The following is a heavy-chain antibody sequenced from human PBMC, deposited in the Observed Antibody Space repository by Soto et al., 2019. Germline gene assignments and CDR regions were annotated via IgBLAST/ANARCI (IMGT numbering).Heavy chain of an antibody. CDR3: AKGSEVARQELDY. V-gene: IGHV3-30*18. CDR1: GFTFSNFG. Sequence: QVQLVESGGGVVQPGRSLRLSCAASGFTFSNFGMHWVRQAPGKELQWVAVISSDGSDKYYSDSVKGRFTISRDNSKKTLFLQMNSLRVEDTAVYYCAKGSEVARQELDYWGQGTLVTVSS. CDR2: ISSDGSDK. D-gene: IGHD2-15*01. J-gene: IGHJ4*02.